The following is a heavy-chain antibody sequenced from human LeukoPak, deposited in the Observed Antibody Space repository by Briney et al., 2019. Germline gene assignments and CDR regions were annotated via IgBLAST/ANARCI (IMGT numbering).Heavy chain of an antibody. V-gene: IGHV4-59*11. CDR2: IYYSGST. J-gene: IGHJ3*02. CDR1: GGSISSHY. Sequence: SETLSLTCTVSGGSISSHYWSWIRQPPGKGLEWIGYIYYSGSTNYNPSLKSRVTISVDTSKNQFSLKLSSVTAADTAVYYCARERAIDDPFDIWGQGTMVTVSS. CDR3: ARERAIDDPFDI. D-gene: IGHD1-1*01.